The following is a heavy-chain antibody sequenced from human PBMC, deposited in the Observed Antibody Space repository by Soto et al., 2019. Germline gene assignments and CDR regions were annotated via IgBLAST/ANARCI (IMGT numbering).Heavy chain of an antibody. CDR3: ERDRQVITETTPTQYNWFDP. CDR1: GDSVSSNSAA. J-gene: IGHJ5*02. V-gene: IGHV6-1*01. D-gene: IGHD1-7*01. Sequence: PSQTLSLTCAISGDSVSSNSAAWNWIRQSPSRGLEWLGRTYYRSKWYNDYAVSVKSRITINPDTSKNQFSLQLNSVTPEDTAVYYCERDRQVITETTPTQYNWFDPWGQETLATVSS. CDR2: TYYRSKWYN.